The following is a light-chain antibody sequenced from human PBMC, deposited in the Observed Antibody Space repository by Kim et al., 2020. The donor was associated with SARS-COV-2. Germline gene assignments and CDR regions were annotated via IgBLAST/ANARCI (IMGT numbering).Light chain of an antibody. CDR1: DSNIGNNY. Sequence: RVPLSFSGVDSNIGNNYVSCDHPIPGTAPKLLIYENSKRPSAIPDRFSASKSGTSAALDITGLLTGDEADYYCASWDSNLSALLFGGGTKVTVL. CDR3: ASWDSNLSALL. CDR2: ENS. J-gene: IGLJ2*01. V-gene: IGLV1-51*01.